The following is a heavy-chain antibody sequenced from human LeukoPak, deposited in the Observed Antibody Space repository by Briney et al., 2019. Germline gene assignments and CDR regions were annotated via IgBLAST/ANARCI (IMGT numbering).Heavy chain of an antibody. CDR3: ARWYYYDSSGYPWSPPED. CDR2: IYPGDSDT. J-gene: IGHJ4*02. Sequence: PGESLKISCKGSGYSFTSYWIGWVRQMPGKGLEWMGIIYPGDSDTRYSPSFQGQVTISADKSISTAYLQWSSLKASDTAMYYCARWYYYDSSGYPWSPPEDWGQGTLVTVSS. CDR1: GYSFTSYW. D-gene: IGHD3-22*01. V-gene: IGHV5-51*01.